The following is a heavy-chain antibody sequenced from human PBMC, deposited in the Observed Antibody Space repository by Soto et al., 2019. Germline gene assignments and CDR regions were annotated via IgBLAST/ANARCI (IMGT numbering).Heavy chain of an antibody. J-gene: IGHJ5*02. CDR1: GGSISTYY. CDR3: ARSLYSGSYTNWFDP. Sequence: SETLPLPCTVSGGSISTYYWSWIRPPPGKGLEYIGYIYHSGSTNYNPSLKSRVTISVDTSKKQFSLKLSSVTAADTAVYSCARSLYSGSYTNWFDPWGQGTPVTVS. V-gene: IGHV4-59*01. CDR2: IYHSGST. D-gene: IGHD1-26*01.